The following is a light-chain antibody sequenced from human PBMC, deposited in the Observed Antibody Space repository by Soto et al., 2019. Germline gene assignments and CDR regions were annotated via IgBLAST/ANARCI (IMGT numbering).Light chain of an antibody. CDR3: CSYKISSTPVV. CDR2: DVS. V-gene: IGLV2-14*01. CDR1: SSDVGGYNY. J-gene: IGLJ2*01. Sequence: QSALTQPASVSGSPGQSITISCTGTSSDVGGYNYVSWYQQHPRKAPKLMIYDVSNRPSGVSNRFSGSKSGNTASLTITGLQHEDEEAYYCCSYKISSTPVVFGGGTKVTVL.